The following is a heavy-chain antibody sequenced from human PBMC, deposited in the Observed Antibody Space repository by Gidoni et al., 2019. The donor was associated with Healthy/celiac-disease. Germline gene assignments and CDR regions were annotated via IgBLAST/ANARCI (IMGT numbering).Heavy chain of an antibody. CDR3: ARDLPYSGSYFLAFDI. J-gene: IGHJ3*02. V-gene: IGHV3-66*02. CDR2: IYSSGST. D-gene: IGHD1-26*01. CDR1: GFTVSSNY. Sequence: EVQLVESGGGLVQPGGSLRLPCAASGFTVSSNYMSWVRQAPGKGLEWVSVIYSSGSTYYADSVKGRFTISRDNSKNTLYLQMNSLRAEDTAVYYCARDLPYSGSYFLAFDIWGQGTMVTVSS.